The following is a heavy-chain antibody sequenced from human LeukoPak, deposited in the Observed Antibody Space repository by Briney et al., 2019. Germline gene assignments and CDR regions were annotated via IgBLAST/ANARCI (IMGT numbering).Heavy chain of an antibody. D-gene: IGHD1-26*01. CDR2: IYYSRST. J-gene: IGHJ4*02. CDR1: GGSISSSSYY. V-gene: IGHV4-39*01. Sequence: SETLSLTCTVSGGSISSSSYYWGWIRQPPGKGLEWIGSIYYSRSTYYNPSLKSRVTISVDTSKNQYTLKLSSVTAADTAVYYCASRDKWELPTGGVPYWGQGTLVTVSS. CDR3: ASRDKWELPTGGVPY.